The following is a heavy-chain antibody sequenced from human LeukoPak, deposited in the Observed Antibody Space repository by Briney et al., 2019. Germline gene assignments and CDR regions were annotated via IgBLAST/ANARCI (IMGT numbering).Heavy chain of an antibody. CDR3: ATTGYCSGGSCPGRFDY. V-gene: IGHV4-34*01. D-gene: IGHD2-15*01. CDR1: GRSLSGYY. Sequence: SETLSLTCAVYGRSLSGYYWNWIRQPPGKGLEWIGEINHSGSTNYNPSLKSRVTISVDTSKNQFSLKLSSVTAADTAVYYCATTGYCSGGSCPGRFDYWGQGTLVTVSS. J-gene: IGHJ4*02. CDR2: INHSGST.